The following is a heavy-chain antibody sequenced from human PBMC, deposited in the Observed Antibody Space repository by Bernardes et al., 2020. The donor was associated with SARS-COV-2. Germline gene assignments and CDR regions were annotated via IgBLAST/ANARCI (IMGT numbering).Heavy chain of an antibody. D-gene: IGHD3-3*01. CDR3: ARDSRPQDANYDFWSGYYLGGYYYGMDV. CDR1: GYTFTSYY. CDR2: INPSGGST. Sequence: ASVKVSCKASGYTFTSYYMHWVRQAPGQGLEWMGIINPSGGSTSYAQKFQGRVTMTRDTSTSTVYMELSSLRSEDTAVYYCARDSRPQDANYDFWSGYYLGGYYYGMDVWGQGTTVTVSS. V-gene: IGHV1-46*01. J-gene: IGHJ6*02.